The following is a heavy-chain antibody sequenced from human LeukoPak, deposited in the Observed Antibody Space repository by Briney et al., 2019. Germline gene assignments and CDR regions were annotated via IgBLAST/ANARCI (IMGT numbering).Heavy chain of an antibody. V-gene: IGHV3-7*03. CDR3: ARNVGWFRFDY. CDR1: GLSVSTFW. Sequence: GGSLRLSCAASGLSVSTFWMSWVRQAPGKGLEWVANIKQDGSEKYYVDSVKGRFAISRDNAKNSLYLQMNSLRAEDTAVYYCARNVGWFRFDYWGQGTLVTVSS. D-gene: IGHD2-15*01. CDR2: IKQDGSEK. J-gene: IGHJ4*02.